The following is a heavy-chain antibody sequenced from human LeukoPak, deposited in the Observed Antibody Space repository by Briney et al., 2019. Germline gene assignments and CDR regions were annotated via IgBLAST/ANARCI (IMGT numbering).Heavy chain of an antibody. D-gene: IGHD4-17*01. V-gene: IGHV1-24*01. CDR3: ATGGYGDYRVWLDAFDI. CDR2: FDPEDGET. CDR1: GYTLTELS. J-gene: IGHJ3*02. Sequence: GVSVKVTCKVSGYTLTELSMHWVRPAPGKGLEWMGGFDPEDGETIYAQKFHGRVTMTEDTSTDTAYMELSSLRSEDTAVYYCATGGYGDYRVWLDAFDIWGQGTMVTVSS.